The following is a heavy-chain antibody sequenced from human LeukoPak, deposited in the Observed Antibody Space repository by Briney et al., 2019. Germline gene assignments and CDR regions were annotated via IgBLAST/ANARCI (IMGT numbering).Heavy chain of an antibody. V-gene: IGHV3-30*04. CDR1: GFTFSSYA. J-gene: IGHJ4*02. CDR2: ISYDGSNK. CDR3: ARVFDDSSGYYYGESYYFDY. D-gene: IGHD3-22*01. Sequence: GGSLRLSCAASGFTFSSYAMHWVRQAPGKGLEWVAVISYDGSNKYYADSGKGRFTISRDNSKNTLYLQMNSLRAEDTAVYYCARVFDDSSGYYYGESYYFDYWGQGTLVTVSS.